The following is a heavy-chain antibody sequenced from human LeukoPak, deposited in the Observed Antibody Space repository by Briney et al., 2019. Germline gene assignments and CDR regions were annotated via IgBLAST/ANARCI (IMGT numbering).Heavy chain of an antibody. CDR1: GYTFTGYY. J-gene: IGHJ3*02. CDR3: ARAGDKRQLYPNFAFDI. Sequence: GAPVKVSCKASGYTFTGYYMHWVRQAPGQGLEWMGWIDPNSGGTNYAQKFQGRVTMTRDTSISTAYMELSRLRSDDTAVYYCARAGDKRQLYPNFAFDIWGQGTMVTVSS. V-gene: IGHV1-2*02. CDR2: IDPNSGGT. D-gene: IGHD6-13*01.